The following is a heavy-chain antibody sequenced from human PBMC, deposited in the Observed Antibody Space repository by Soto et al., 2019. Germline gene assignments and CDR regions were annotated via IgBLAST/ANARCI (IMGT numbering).Heavy chain of an antibody. V-gene: IGHV3-23*01. J-gene: IGHJ5*02. CDR2: ISGSGGST. D-gene: IGHD3-22*01. CDR1: GFAFSSYV. CDR3: AKSKFYYDSSGYS. Sequence: PGGSLRLSCAASGFAFSSYVMSWVRQAPGKGLEWVSGISGSGGSTYCADSVKGRFTISRDNSKNTLFLQMNSLRAEDTAIYYCAKSKFYYDSSGYSWGQGTLVTVSS.